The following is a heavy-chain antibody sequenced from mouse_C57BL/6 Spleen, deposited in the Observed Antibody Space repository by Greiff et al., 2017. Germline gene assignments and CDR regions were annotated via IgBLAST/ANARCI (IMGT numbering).Heavy chain of an antibody. J-gene: IGHJ3*01. D-gene: IGHD4-1*01. Sequence: DVHLVESGGGLVKPGGSLKLSCAASGFTFSDYGMHWVRQAPEKGLEWVAYISSGSSTIYYADTVKGRFTISRDNAKNTLFLQMTSLRSEDTAMYYCARGLWAWFAYWGQGTLVTVSA. CDR1: GFTFSDYG. CDR3: ARGLWAWFAY. V-gene: IGHV5-17*01. CDR2: ISSGSSTI.